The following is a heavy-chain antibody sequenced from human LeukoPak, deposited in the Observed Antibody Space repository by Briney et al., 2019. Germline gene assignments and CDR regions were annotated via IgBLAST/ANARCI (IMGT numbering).Heavy chain of an antibody. J-gene: IGHJ4*02. CDR3: AKEAPRGDGYRNYFDY. CDR2: ISGSGGST. D-gene: IGHD3-10*01. V-gene: IGHV3-23*01. Sequence: GGSLRLSCAASGFTFSSYSMNWVRQAPGKGLEWVSAISGSGGSTYYADSVKGRFTVSRDNSKNTLYLQMNSLRVEDTAVYYCAKEAPRGDGYRNYFDYWGQGTLVTVSS. CDR1: GFTFSSYS.